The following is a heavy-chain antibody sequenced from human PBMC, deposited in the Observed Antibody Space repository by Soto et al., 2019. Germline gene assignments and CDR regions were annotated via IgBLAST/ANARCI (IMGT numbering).Heavy chain of an antibody. CDR2: IYYSGST. CDR3: ARDIGERDSSGPLDY. Sequence: SETLSLTCTVSGGSISSYYWSWIRQPPGKGLEWIGYIYYSGSTNYNPSLKSRVTISVDTSKNQFSLKLSSVTAADTAVYYCARDIGERDSSGPLDYWGQGTLVTAPQ. D-gene: IGHD3-22*01. V-gene: IGHV4-59*01. CDR1: GGSISSYY. J-gene: IGHJ4*02.